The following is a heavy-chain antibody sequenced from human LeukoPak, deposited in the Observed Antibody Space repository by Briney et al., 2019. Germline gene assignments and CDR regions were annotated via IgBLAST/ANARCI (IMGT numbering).Heavy chain of an antibody. CDR3: ARGGLLYDTSGYCFDY. D-gene: IGHD3-22*01. V-gene: IGHV4-59*01. J-gene: IGHJ4*02. CDR2: IYYSRST. CDR1: GGSISSYC. Sequence: SETLSLTCTVSGGSISSYCWSWIRQPPGKGLEWIGYIYYSRSTNYNPSLKSRVTISVDTSKDQFSLKLSSVTAADTAVYYCARGGLLYDTSGYCFDYWGQGTLVTVSS.